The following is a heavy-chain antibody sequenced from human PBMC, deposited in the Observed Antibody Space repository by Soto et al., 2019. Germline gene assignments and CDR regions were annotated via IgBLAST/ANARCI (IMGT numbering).Heavy chain of an antibody. CDR3: AKDATINYDYVWGSYRYTSFDY. Sequence: PGGSLRLSCAASGFTFSSYAMSWVRQAPGKGLEWVSVISDSGVSTYYADSVKGRFTISRDNSKNTLYLQVDSLRAEDTAVYFCAKDATINYDYVWGSYRYTSFDYWGQGTLVTAPQ. CDR2: ISDSGVST. CDR1: GFTFSSYA. V-gene: IGHV3-23*01. J-gene: IGHJ4*02. D-gene: IGHD3-16*02.